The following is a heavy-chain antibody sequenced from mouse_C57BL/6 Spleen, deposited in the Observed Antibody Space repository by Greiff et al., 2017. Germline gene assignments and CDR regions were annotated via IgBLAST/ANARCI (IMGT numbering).Heavy chain of an antibody. Sequence: QVQLQQPGAELVKPGASVKLSCKASGYTFTSYWMQWVKPRPGQGLEWIGEIDPSDSYTNYNQKFKGKAKLTVDTSSSTAYMQLSSLTSEDSAVYYCARLTAVKRVRGPYAMDYWGQGTSVTVSS. CDR3: ARLTAVKRVRGPYAMDY. D-gene: IGHD1-1*01. CDR1: GYTFTSYW. J-gene: IGHJ4*01. V-gene: IGHV1-50*01. CDR2: IDPSDSYT.